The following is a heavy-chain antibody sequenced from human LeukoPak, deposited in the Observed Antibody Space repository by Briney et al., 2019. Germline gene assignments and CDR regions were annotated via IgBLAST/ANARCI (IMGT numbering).Heavy chain of an antibody. V-gene: IGHV3-13*01. CDR1: GFNFITYD. J-gene: IGHJ4*02. D-gene: IGHD3-22*01. Sequence: QPGGSLRLSCAASGFNFITYDMHWVRQATGRGLEWVSGIRTAGDEYYPGSVKGRFSVARENAKNSLHPQMNSLRAGDTAVYYCARGANGASGYPFDYWGQGTLVTVSS. CDR3: ARGANGASGYPFDY. CDR2: IRTAGDE.